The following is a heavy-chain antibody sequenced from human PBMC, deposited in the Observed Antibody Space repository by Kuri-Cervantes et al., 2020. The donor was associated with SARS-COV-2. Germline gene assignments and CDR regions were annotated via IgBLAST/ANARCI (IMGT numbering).Heavy chain of an antibody. J-gene: IGHJ3*02. CDR3: ARSGPGAISREDGACDI. Sequence: GGSLRLSCKASGDSFDYRFLHWVRQAPGQPLEWMGWITPFNGNTNYAQRFQDRVTITRDRSMSTAYMELSSLRSDDTAMYYCARSGPGAISREDGACDIWGQGTMVTVSS. D-gene: IGHD5-24*01. CDR2: ITPFNGNT. V-gene: IGHV1-45*01. CDR1: GDSFDYRF.